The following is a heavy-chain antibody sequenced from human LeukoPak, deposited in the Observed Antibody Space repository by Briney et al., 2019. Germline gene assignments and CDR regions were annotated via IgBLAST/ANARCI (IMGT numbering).Heavy chain of an antibody. D-gene: IGHD4-17*01. Sequence: GASVKVSCKASGYTFTSYYMHWVRQAPGQGLEWMGIINPSGGSTSYAQKFQGRVTMTRDMSTSTVYMELRSLRSDDTAVYYCARVTQTDYDFDYWGQGTLVTVSS. CDR1: GYTFTSYY. J-gene: IGHJ4*02. CDR2: INPSGGST. CDR3: ARVTQTDYDFDY. V-gene: IGHV1-46*01.